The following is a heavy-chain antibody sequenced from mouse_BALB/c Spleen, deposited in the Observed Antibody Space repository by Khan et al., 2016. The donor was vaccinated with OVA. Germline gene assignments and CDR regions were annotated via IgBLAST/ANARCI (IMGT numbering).Heavy chain of an antibody. CDR1: GYTFINYW. J-gene: IGHJ2*01. CDR3: ARRGLRWDFDY. Sequence: QVHVKQSGAELAQPGASVKMSCKASGYTFINYWILWIKQRPGQGLEWIGYINPSTGYSEYNQNFKDKATLTADISSSTAYMQLSSLTSEDSAVYYCARRGLRWDFDYWGQGTTLTVSS. V-gene: IGHV1-7*01. D-gene: IGHD1-1*01. CDR2: INPSTGYS.